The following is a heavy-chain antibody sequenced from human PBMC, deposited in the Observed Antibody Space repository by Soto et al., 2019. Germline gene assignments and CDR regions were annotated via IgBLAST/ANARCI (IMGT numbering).Heavy chain of an antibody. D-gene: IGHD3-9*01. CDR1: GFTFSSYA. CDR3: AREGGGYYDMLTGYYIRGGATSALDY. V-gene: IGHV3-30-3*01. J-gene: IGHJ4*02. CDR2: ISYDGSNK. Sequence: QVQLVESGGGVVQPGRSLRLSCAASGFTFSSYAMHWVRQAPGKGLEWVAVISYDGSNKYYADSVKGRFTISRDNSKNPLYLQMNSLIAEHTAVYYCAREGGGYYDMLTGYYIRGGATSALDYWGQGTLVTVSS.